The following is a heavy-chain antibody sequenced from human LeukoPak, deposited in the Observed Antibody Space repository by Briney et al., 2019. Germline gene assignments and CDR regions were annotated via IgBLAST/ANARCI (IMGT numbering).Heavy chain of an antibody. D-gene: IGHD4-17*01. CDR3: ARVGRIAVTTSRAFDI. V-gene: IGHV1-2*02. CDR2: INPNSGGT. CDR1: GYTFTGYY. J-gene: IGHJ3*02. Sequence: ASVKVSCKASGYTFTGYYMHWVRQAPGQGLEWMGWINPNSGGTNYAQKFQGRVTMTRDTSISTAYMELSRLRSDDTAVYYCARVGRIAVTTSRAFDIWGQGTVVTVSS.